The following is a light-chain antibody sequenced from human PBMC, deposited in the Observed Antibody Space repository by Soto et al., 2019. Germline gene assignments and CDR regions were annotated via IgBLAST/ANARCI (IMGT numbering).Light chain of an antibody. V-gene: IGKV1-12*01. CDR1: QAISTG. J-gene: IGKJ3*01. CDR3: QQADIIPFT. Sequence: DIQMTQSQSSVSASVGDRVTVTCRASQAISTGLAWYQQRPGKAPKHLIYAASTLQSGVPSRFSGTGSGTDFTLTISSLQSEDFATYYCQQADIIPFTFGPGT. CDR2: AAS.